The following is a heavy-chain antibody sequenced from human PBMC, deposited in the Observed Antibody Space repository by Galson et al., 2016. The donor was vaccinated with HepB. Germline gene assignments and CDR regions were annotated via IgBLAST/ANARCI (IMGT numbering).Heavy chain of an antibody. J-gene: IGHJ4*02. V-gene: IGHV1-69*13. Sequence: SVKVSCKASGGTFSSYAISWVRQAPGQGLEWMGGIVPIFGTANYAQKFQGRVTITAGESTSTAYMELSSLRSEDTAMYYCARGPIVGATFDYWGQGTLVTVSS. CDR2: IVPIFGTA. CDR1: GGTFSSYA. CDR3: ARGPIVGATFDY. D-gene: IGHD1-26*01.